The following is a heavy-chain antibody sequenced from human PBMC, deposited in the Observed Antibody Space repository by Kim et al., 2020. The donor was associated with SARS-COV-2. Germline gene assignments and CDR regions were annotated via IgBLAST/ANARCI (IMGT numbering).Heavy chain of an antibody. CDR1: GGTFSSYA. V-gene: IGHV1-69*13. CDR2: IIPIFGTA. J-gene: IGHJ4*02. D-gene: IGHD2-2*01. Sequence: SVKVSCKASGGTFSSYAISWVRQAPGQGLEWMGGIIPIFGTANYAQKFQGRVTITADESTSTAYMELSSLRSEDTAVYYCARSSIRYCSSTSCFPEGLGGWGQRTLVTVSS. CDR3: ARSSIRYCSSTSCFPEGLGG.